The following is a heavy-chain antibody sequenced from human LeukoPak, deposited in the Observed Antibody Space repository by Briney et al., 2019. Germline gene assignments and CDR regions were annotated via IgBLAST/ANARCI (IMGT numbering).Heavy chain of an antibody. J-gene: IGHJ6*02. CDR3: ARDRGAYSGYDSTYYYYGMDV. D-gene: IGHD5-12*01. CDR2: ISGSGGST. Sequence: GGSLRLSCAASGFTFSSYAMSWVRQAPGKGLEWVSAISGSGGSTSYADSVKGRFTISRDNSKNTLYLQMNSLRAEDTAVYYCARDRGAYSGYDSTYYYYGMDVWGQGTTVTVSS. V-gene: IGHV3-23*01. CDR1: GFTFSSYA.